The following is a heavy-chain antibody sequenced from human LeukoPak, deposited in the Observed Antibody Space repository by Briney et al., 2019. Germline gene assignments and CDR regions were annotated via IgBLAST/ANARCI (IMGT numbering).Heavy chain of an antibody. Sequence: KSSETLPLTCTVSGGSISSSDYYWGWIRQPPGRGLEWIGSINYNERTYYNPSLESRVTVSIDTSKKQFSLKVNSVTAADTAVYYCARRPNYGVGAGHHFDSWGQGTLVTVSS. CDR1: GGSISSSDYY. CDR2: INYNERT. D-gene: IGHD4-17*01. CDR3: ARRPNYGVGAGHHFDS. J-gene: IGHJ4*02. V-gene: IGHV4-39*01.